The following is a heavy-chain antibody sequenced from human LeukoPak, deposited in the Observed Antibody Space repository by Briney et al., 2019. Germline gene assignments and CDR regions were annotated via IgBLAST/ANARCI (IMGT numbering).Heavy chain of an antibody. D-gene: IGHD3-3*01. J-gene: IGHJ4*02. CDR1: GYTFTTYY. V-gene: IGHV1-46*01. Sequence: ASVKVSCKASGYTFTTYYIHWVRQAPGQGLEWMGMINPSGGSTSYAQKFQGRVTMTRDTSTSTVYMELSSLRSEDTAVYYCARDSGVSGDFGYWGQGTLVTVSS. CDR2: INPSGGST. CDR3: ARDSGVSGDFGY.